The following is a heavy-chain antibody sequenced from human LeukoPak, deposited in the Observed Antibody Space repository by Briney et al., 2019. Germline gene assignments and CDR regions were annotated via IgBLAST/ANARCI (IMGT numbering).Heavy chain of an antibody. Sequence: GESLRLSCAASGFTFSSYSMNWVRQAPGKGLEWVPSISSSSSYIYYADSVKGRFTISRDNAKNSLYLQMNSLRAEDTAVYYCARGPLYYYGSGSYYYFPYFDYWGQGTLVTVPS. D-gene: IGHD3-10*01. CDR2: ISSSSSYI. CDR1: GFTFSSYS. CDR3: ARGPLYYYGSGSYYYFPYFDY. J-gene: IGHJ4*02. V-gene: IGHV3-21*01.